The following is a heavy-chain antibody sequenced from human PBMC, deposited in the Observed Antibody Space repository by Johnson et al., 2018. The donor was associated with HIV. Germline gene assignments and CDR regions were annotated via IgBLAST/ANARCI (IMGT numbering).Heavy chain of an antibody. D-gene: IGHD6-13*01. CDR3: ARGWGGQQPI. V-gene: IGHV3-23*04. Sequence: VQLVESGGGLVQPGRSLRLSCAASGFTCDDYAMHWVRQAPVKGLEWVSAISGSGTNTYYADSVKGRFTISRDNSKNALYRQMNSRRAEDTAIYYCARGWGGQQPIWGQGTMVTVSS. CDR1: GFTCDDYA. J-gene: IGHJ3*02. CDR2: ISGSGTNT.